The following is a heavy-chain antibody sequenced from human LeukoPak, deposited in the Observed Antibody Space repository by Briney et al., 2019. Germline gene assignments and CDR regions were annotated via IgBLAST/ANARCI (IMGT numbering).Heavy chain of an antibody. V-gene: IGHV4-34*01. CDR3: ARGWRFDY. Sequence: PSETLSLTCAVYGGSFSGYYWSWTRQPPGKGLEWIGEINHSGSTNYNPSLKSRVTISVDTSKNQFSLKLSSVTAADTAVYYCARGWRFDYWGQGTLVTVSS. D-gene: IGHD3-3*01. J-gene: IGHJ4*02. CDR2: INHSGST. CDR1: GGSFSGYY.